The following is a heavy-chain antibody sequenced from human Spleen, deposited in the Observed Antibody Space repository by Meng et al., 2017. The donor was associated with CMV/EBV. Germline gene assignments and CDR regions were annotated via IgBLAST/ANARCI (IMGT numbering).Heavy chain of an antibody. CDR1: GFTFSSYA. J-gene: IGHJ6*02. CDR2: IYGNSARI. Sequence: GGSLRLSCAASGFTFSSYAMSWVRQAPGKGLEWVSGIYGNSARIDYADSVKGRFTISRDNAKNSLYLQMNGLRTEDTAVYYCIRDVRPGGADVWGQGTTVTVSS. D-gene: IGHD3-10*01. CDR3: IRDVRPGGADV. V-gene: IGHV3-9*01.